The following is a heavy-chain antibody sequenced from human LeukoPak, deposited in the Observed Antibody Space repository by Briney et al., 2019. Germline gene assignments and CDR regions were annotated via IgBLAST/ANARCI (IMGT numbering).Heavy chain of an antibody. D-gene: IGHD2-2*01. CDR3: ARSGDIVVVPAAFVVGDNNWFDP. V-gene: IGHV1-2*04. Sequence: ASVKVSCKASGYTFTGYYMHWVRQAPGQGLEWMGWINPNSGGTNYAQKFQGWVTMTRDTSISTAYMELSRLRSEDTAVYYCARSGDIVVVPAAFVVGDNNWFDPWGQGTLVTVSS. J-gene: IGHJ5*02. CDR1: GYTFTGYY. CDR2: INPNSGGT.